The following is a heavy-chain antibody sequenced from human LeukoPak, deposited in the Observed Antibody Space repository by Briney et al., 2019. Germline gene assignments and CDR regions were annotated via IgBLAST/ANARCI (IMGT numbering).Heavy chain of an antibody. CDR2: IAANGYDK. J-gene: IGHJ4*02. CDR3: AREVFFQFDY. CDR1: GFTYRKYW. V-gene: IGHV3-7*03. Sequence: QSGGSLGLSCAASGFTYRKYWMAWVRQAPGQGLEWVATIAANGYDKDYEDSLKGRFTISRDNAKNSLSLQIDNLRAEDTALYYCAREVFFQFDYWGQGALVTVSS.